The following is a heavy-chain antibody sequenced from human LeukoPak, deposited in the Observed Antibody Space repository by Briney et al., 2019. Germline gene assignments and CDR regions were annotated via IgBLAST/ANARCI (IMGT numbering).Heavy chain of an antibody. V-gene: IGHV4-4*02. CDR2: IYHSGST. CDR1: GGSISSSNW. D-gene: IGHD5-12*01. J-gene: IGHJ6*03. Sequence: SGTLSLTCAVSGGSISSSNWWSWVRQPPGKGLEWIGEIYHSGSTNYNPSLKSRVTISVDKSKNQFSLKLSSVTAADTAVYYCARVDIVAPYDPYYYYYMDVWGKGTTVTVSS. CDR3: ARVDIVAPYDPYYYYYMDV.